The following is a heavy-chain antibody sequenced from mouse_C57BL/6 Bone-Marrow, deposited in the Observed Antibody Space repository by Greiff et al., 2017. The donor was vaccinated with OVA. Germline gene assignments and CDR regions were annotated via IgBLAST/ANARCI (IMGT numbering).Heavy chain of an antibody. V-gene: IGHV1-80*01. CDR2: IYPGDGDT. D-gene: IGHD3-1*01. Sequence: QVHVKQSGAELVKPGASVKISCKASGYAFSSYWMNWVKQRPGKGLEWIGQIYPGDGDTNYTGTFKGKATLTADKSSSTDYMQLSSLTSEDAAVYFCARPRKSGRGYFDYWGQGTTLTVSS. CDR3: ARPRKSGRGYFDY. CDR1: GYAFSSYW. J-gene: IGHJ2*01.